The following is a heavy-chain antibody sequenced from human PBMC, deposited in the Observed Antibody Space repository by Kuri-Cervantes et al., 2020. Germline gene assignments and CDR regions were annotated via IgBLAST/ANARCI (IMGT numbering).Heavy chain of an antibody. CDR1: GGSFSGYY. J-gene: IGHJ6*02. V-gene: IGHV4-34*01. Sequence: SETLSLTCAVYGGSFSGYYWSWIRQPPGKGLEWIGEINHSGSTNYNPSLKSRVTIPVDTSKNQFSLKLSSVTAADTAVYYCARGWDIVVVPAHPYYGMDVWGQGTTVTVSS. D-gene: IGHD2-2*01. CDR2: INHSGST. CDR3: ARGWDIVVVPAHPYYGMDV.